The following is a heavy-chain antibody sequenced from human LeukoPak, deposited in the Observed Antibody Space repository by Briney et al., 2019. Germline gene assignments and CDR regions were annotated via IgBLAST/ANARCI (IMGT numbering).Heavy chain of an antibody. V-gene: IGHV4-34*01. CDR3: ASSYGDSTFDY. CDR1: GGSFSGYY. CDR2: INHSGST. J-gene: IGHJ4*02. Sequence: SETLSLTCAVYGGSFSGYYWSWIRQPPGKGLEWIGEINHSGSTNYNPSHKSRVAISVDTSKNQFSLKLSSVTAADTAVYYCASSYGDSTFDYWGQGTLVTVSS. D-gene: IGHD4-17*01.